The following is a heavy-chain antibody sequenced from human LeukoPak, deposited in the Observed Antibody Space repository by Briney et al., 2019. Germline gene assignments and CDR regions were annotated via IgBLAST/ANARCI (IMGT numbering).Heavy chain of an antibody. Sequence: QSGGSPRLSCATSGFIFSASGMHWVRQAPGKGLEWVALIPYDGTTKYYADSVKGRFTISRDNSKNTLYLQMNSLKTEDTAVYYCTTEYNFNYYDSSGYYYWGQGTLVTVSS. CDR2: IPYDGTTK. J-gene: IGHJ4*02. CDR1: GFIFSASG. CDR3: TTEYNFNYYDSSGYYY. V-gene: IGHV3-30*02. D-gene: IGHD3-22*01.